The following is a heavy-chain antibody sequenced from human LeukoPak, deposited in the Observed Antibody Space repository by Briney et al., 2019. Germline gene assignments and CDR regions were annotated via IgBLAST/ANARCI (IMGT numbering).Heavy chain of an antibody. CDR2: MSQSGSS. CDR3: ARHDPVGYYQHGMDV. V-gene: IGHV4-39*01. D-gene: IGHD2-15*01. CDR1: FGSVSSNTYF. Sequence: SETLSLTCSVSFGSVSSNTYFWGWVRQPPGKGLEWIGSMSQSGSSHYNPSLKSRVTMSVDSSKNQFSLKLSSVTAADTAVYYCARHDPVGYYQHGMDVWGQGTTVTVSS. J-gene: IGHJ6*02.